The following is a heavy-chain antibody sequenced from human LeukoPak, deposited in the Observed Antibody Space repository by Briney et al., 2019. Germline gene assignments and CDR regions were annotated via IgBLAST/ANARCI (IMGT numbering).Heavy chain of an antibody. CDR1: GYSFTSHY. Sequence: ASVKVSGKASGYSFTSHYMHWVRQAPGQGLEWMGLINPRGTSTIYAEKFQGRIIMTRDMSTTTDYMELSSLKSDDTAVYYCARDNSIHERGWWFDPWGQGTLVTVSS. D-gene: IGHD4-23*01. J-gene: IGHJ5*02. V-gene: IGHV1-46*01. CDR3: ARDNSIHERGWWFDP. CDR2: INPRGTST.